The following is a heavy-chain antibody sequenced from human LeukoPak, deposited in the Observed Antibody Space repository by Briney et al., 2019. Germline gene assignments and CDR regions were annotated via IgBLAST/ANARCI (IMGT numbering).Heavy chain of an antibody. D-gene: IGHD2-2*01. CDR2: IYTSGST. J-gene: IGHJ4*02. Sequence: ASETLSLTCTVSGGSISSYYWSWIRQPAGKGLEWIGRIYTSGSTNYNPSLKSRVTMSVDTSKNQFSLKLSSVTAADTAVYYCARDAGRRGIVVVPAAGGYFDYWGQGTLVTVSS. V-gene: IGHV4-4*07. CDR1: GGSISSYY. CDR3: ARDAGRRGIVVVPAAGGYFDY.